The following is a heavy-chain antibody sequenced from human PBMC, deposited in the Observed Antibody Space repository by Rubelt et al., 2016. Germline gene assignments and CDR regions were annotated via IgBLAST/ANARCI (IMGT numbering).Heavy chain of an antibody. J-gene: IGHJ4*02. Sequence: QVQLQESGPGLVKPSQTLSLTCTVSGDSVSSGGYYWSWIRQHPEKGLEWIGYIFFSGATYYNTSLKSRISISVAMSKNQFSLKLTAVTAADTAVYFCARQEPRGGVGYWGQGTLVTVAS. V-gene: IGHV4-31*03. CDR2: IFFSGAT. D-gene: IGHD3-16*01. CDR1: GDSVSSGGYY. CDR3: ARQEPRGGVGY.